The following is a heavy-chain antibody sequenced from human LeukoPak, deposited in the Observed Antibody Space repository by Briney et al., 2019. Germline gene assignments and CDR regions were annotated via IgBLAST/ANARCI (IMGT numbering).Heavy chain of an antibody. V-gene: IGHV1-2*06. D-gene: IGHD6-6*01. CDR3: AREPYTRSSDRHEKAFDY. J-gene: IGHJ4*02. Sequence: GASVQVSCKASGYTFIAHFIHWMRQAHGRGLEWMGQINSNGGGEKYSPKFQGRITVLRDTSINTIYLDLTSLTSDDTAVYYCAREPYTRSSDRHEKAFDYWGQGTLVTVSS. CDR1: GYTFIAHF. CDR2: INSNGGGE.